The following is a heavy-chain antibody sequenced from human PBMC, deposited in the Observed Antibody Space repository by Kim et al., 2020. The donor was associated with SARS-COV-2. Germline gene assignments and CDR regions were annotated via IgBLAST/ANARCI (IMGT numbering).Heavy chain of an antibody. V-gene: IGHV4-34*01. Sequence: SETLSLTCAVYGGSFSGYYWSWIRQPPGKGLEWIGEINHSGSTNYNPSLKSRVTISVDTSKNQFSLKLSSVTAADTAVYYCARLAPRDYYDSSGSRRRFDYWGQGTLVTVSS. CDR2: INHSGST. D-gene: IGHD3-22*01. J-gene: IGHJ4*02. CDR1: GGSFSGYY. CDR3: ARLAPRDYYDSSGSRRRFDY.